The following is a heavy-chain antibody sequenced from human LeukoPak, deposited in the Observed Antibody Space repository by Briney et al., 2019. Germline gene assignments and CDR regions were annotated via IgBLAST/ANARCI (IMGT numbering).Heavy chain of an antibody. D-gene: IGHD1-26*01. V-gene: IGHV1-3*01. CDR1: GYTFTSYA. CDR3: ARERALGATTSWFDP. J-gene: IGHJ5*02. Sequence: ASVKVSCKASGYTFTSYAMHWVRQAPGQRLEWMGWINAGNGNTKYSQKFQGRVTITRDTSASTAYMELSSLRSEDTAVSYYARERALGATTSWFDPWGQGTLVTVSS. CDR2: INAGNGNT.